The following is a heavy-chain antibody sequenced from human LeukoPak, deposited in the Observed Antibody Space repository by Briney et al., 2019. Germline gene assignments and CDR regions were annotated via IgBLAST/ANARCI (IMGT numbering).Heavy chain of an antibody. Sequence: ASVKVSCKASGYTFTGYYMHWVRQAPGQGLEWMGWINPNSGGTNYAQKFQGRVTMTRDTSISTAYMELSRLRSDDTAVYYCARDFYYGDYGGKLFDYWGQGTLVTVSS. CDR1: GYTFTGYY. J-gene: IGHJ4*02. CDR2: INPNSGGT. CDR3: ARDFYYGDYGGKLFDY. V-gene: IGHV1-2*02. D-gene: IGHD4-17*01.